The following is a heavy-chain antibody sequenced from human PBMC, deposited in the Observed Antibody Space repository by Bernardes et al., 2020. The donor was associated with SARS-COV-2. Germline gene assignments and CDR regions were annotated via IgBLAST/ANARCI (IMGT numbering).Heavy chain of an antibody. D-gene: IGHD1-26*01. CDR2: INSDGSRI. CDR3: TRGVGATTSRFDY. Sequence: GGSLRLSCAASGFTFSTYWMYWVRQTPGEGLVWVSRINSDGSRINYADSVKGRFTISRDNAKNTLYLQMNSLRAEDTAVYYCTRGVGATTSRFDYRGQGTLVTVSS. J-gene: IGHJ4*02. CDR1: GFTFSTYW. V-gene: IGHV3-74*01.